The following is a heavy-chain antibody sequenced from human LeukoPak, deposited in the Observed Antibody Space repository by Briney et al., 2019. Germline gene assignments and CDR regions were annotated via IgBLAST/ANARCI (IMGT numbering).Heavy chain of an antibody. V-gene: IGHV3-33*01. CDR1: GFTFRNYG. CDR3: ARGQSGSYFLDY. D-gene: IGHD1-26*01. CDR2: IWYDGSNK. J-gene: IGHJ4*02. Sequence: GSLRLSCTASGFTFRNYGMNWVRQAPGKGLEWVAGIWYDGSNKDYVDSVKGRFTISRDNSKNTLYLEMNSLTVEDTAVYYCARGQSGSYFLDYWGQGTLVTVSS.